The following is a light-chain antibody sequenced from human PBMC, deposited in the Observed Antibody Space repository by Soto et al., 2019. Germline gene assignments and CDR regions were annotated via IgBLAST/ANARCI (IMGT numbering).Light chain of an antibody. Sequence: EIVLTQSPATLSLSPGERATLSCRASQSISFYLTWYQHKPGQAPRLLIYDASNRATGIPARFSGSGYGTDFTLTIISLEPEDFAVYYCQQRSNWPTFGQGTRLEIK. CDR3: QQRSNWPT. CDR2: DAS. CDR1: QSISFY. J-gene: IGKJ5*01. V-gene: IGKV3-11*01.